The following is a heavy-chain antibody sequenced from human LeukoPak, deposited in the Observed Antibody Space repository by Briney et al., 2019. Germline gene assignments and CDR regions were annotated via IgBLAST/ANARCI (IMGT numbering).Heavy chain of an antibody. D-gene: IGHD3-22*01. CDR2: IKQDGSVK. J-gene: IGHJ4*02. CDR1: GFTFSDYW. V-gene: IGHV3-7*01. CDR3: ARKGGYSSGYYY. Sequence: GGSLRLSCAASGFTFSDYWMTWVRQAPGKGLEWVANIKQDGSVKDYVDSVKGRLTISRDNAKNSLYLQMDSLRVEDTAVYYCARKGGYSSGYYYWGQGTLVTVSS.